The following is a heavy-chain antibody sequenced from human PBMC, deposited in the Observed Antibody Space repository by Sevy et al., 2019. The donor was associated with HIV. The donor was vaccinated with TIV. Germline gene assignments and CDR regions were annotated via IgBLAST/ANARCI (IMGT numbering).Heavy chain of an antibody. J-gene: IGHJ4*02. Sequence: GGSLRLSCAASGFTFITYNMNWVRQAPGKGLEWVSSVSGSSNYIYYAESLKGRFIISRDNAKNTLYLQINSLRADDTAVYYCARGPPDGGYDYFDYWGQGTLVTVSS. V-gene: IGHV3-21*06. CDR2: VSGSSNYI. D-gene: IGHD1-26*01. CDR1: GFTFITYN. CDR3: ARGPPDGGYDYFDY.